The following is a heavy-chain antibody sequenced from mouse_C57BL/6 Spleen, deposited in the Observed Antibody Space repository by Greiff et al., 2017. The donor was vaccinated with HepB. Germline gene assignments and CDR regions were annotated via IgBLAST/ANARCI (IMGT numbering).Heavy chain of an antibody. D-gene: IGHD1-1*01. Sequence: VQLQQPGAELVKPGASVKLSCKASGYTFTSYWMQWVKQRPGQGLEWIGEIDPSDSYTNYNQKFKGKATLTVDTSSSKAYMQLSSLTSEDSAVYYCAITTDYYAMDYWGQGTSVTVSS. CDR2: IDPSDSYT. CDR3: AITTDYYAMDY. CDR1: GYTFTSYW. J-gene: IGHJ4*01. V-gene: IGHV1-50*01.